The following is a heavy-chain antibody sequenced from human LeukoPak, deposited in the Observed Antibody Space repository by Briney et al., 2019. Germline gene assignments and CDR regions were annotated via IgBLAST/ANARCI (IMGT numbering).Heavy chain of an antibody. Sequence: GGSLRLSCAASGFTFSNYAMSWVRQSPGKGLEWVSTISNSVGTTYYADSVKGRFTISRDNSRNTLYLRVNSLRAEDTALYYCARALYGSGWCQDYWGQGTLVTVSS. V-gene: IGHV3-23*01. CDR1: GFTFSNYA. CDR2: ISNSVGTT. J-gene: IGHJ4*02. CDR3: ARALYGSGWCQDY. D-gene: IGHD6-19*01.